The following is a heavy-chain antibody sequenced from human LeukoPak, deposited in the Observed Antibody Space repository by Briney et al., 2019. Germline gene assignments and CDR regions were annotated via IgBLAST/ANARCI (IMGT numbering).Heavy chain of an antibody. D-gene: IGHD6-19*01. CDR1: GGSISSYY. CDR3: ARDWGIAVAGTSYIDL. Sequence: SETLSLTCTVSGGSISSYYWSWIRQPPGKGLESIGYISYTGSTNYNPSLKSRVTISIDTSKQFSLTLPSVTAADTAVYYCARDWGIAVAGTSYIDLWGRGTLVTVSS. V-gene: IGHV4-59*01. J-gene: IGHJ2*01. CDR2: ISYTGST.